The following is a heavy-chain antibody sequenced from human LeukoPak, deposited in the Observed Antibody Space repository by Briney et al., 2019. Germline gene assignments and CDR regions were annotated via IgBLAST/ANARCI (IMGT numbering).Heavy chain of an antibody. Sequence: GGSLRLSCGASGFSFSDYYMSWVRQAPGKGLEWISYISSTGRTIYYAHSVKGRFTISRDNDKNTLYLQMNSLRAEDTALYYCARFRYNSTWGVFDYWGQGTLVTVSS. D-gene: IGHD2/OR15-2a*01. V-gene: IGHV3-11*04. CDR3: ARFRYNSTWGVFDY. CDR2: ISSTGRTI. CDR1: GFSFSDYY. J-gene: IGHJ4*02.